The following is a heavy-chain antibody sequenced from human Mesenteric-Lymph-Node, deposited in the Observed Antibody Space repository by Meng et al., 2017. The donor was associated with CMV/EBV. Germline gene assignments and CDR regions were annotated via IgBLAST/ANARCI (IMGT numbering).Heavy chain of an antibody. CDR1: GDSVSSYNAT. V-gene: IGHV6-1*01. D-gene: IGHD2/OR15-2a*01. CDR2: TYYRSKWYN. J-gene: IGHJ4*02. CDR3: ARTASMTPYYFDF. Sequence: SETLSLTCAISGDSVSSYNATWIWIRQSPSRGLEWLGRTYYRSKWYNDYTISVKSRITINPDTSKNQFSLQLTSVTPDDTAVYYCARTASMTPYYFDFWGQGTLVTVSS.